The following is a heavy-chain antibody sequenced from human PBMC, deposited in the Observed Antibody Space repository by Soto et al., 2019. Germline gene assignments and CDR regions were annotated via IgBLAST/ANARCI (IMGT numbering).Heavy chain of an antibody. V-gene: IGHV3-23*01. Sequence: GGSLRLSCAASGFTFSSYAMSWVRQAPGKGLEWVSAISGSGGSTYYADSVKGRFTISRDNSKNTLYLQMNSLRAEDTAVYYCARVPYDYGDYYFDFWGQGTLVTVSS. CDR1: GFTFSSYA. CDR2: ISGSGGST. D-gene: IGHD4-17*01. CDR3: ARVPYDYGDYYFDF. J-gene: IGHJ4*02.